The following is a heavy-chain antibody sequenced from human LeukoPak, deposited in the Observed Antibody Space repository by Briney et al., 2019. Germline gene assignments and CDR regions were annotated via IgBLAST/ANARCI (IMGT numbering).Heavy chain of an antibody. CDR1: GGSIISYY. CDR2: IYTSGST. J-gene: IGHJ4*02. D-gene: IGHD3-3*01. V-gene: IGHV4-4*07. Sequence: SETLSLTCTVSGGSIISYYWSWIRQPAGKGLEWIGRIYTSGSTNYNPSLKSRVTMSVDTSKNQFSLKLSSVTAADTAVYYCAREFDFWSGYYYFDYWGQGTLVTVSS. CDR3: AREFDFWSGYYYFDY.